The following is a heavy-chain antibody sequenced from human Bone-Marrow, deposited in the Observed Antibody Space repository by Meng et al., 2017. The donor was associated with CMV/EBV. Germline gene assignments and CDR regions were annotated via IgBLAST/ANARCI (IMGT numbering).Heavy chain of an antibody. CDR3: ARDFRVRSGTGGMDV. D-gene: IGHD1-7*01. CDR1: GGSVSSGGYH. V-gene: IGHV4-61*08. J-gene: IGHJ6*02. CDR2: IYYSGGT. Sequence: SETLSLTCTVSGGSVSSGGYHWSWIRQPPGKGLEWIGYIYYSGGTDYNPSLKSRVTISVDTSKNQFSLKLSSVTAADTAVYYCARDFRVRSGTGGMDVWGQGTTVTVSS.